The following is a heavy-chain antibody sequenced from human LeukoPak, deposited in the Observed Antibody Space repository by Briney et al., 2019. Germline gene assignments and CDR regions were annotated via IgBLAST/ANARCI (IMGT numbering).Heavy chain of an antibody. J-gene: IGHJ4*02. CDR1: GLTFSDYY. CDR3: AKRLEMATNLDY. CDR2: ISSSGSTI. V-gene: IGHV3-11*04. D-gene: IGHD5-24*01. Sequence: EGSLRVSCAASGLTFSDYYMSWIRQDPGKRLDCVSYISSSGSTIYYADSVKGRFTISRDNAKNSLYLQMNSLRAEDTAVYYCAKRLEMATNLDYWGQGTLVAVSS.